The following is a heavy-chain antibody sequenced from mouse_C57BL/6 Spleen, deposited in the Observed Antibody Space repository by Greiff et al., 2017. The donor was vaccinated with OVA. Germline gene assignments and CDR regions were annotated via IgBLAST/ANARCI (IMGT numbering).Heavy chain of an antibody. J-gene: IGHJ4*01. V-gene: IGHV5-6*01. Sequence: EVHLVESGGDLVKPGGSLKLSCAASGFTFSSYGMSWVRQTPDKRLEWVATISSGGSYTYYPDSVKGRFTISRDNAKNTLYLQMSSLKSEDTAMYYCARHRDYGSSYNYAMDYWGQGTSVTVSS. CDR3: ARHRDYGSSYNYAMDY. CDR2: ISSGGSYT. CDR1: GFTFSSYG. D-gene: IGHD1-1*01.